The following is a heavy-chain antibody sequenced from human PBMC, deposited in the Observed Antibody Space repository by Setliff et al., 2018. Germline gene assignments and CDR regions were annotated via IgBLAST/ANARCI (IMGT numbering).Heavy chain of an antibody. V-gene: IGHV3-7*01. D-gene: IGHD3-10*01. Sequence: PGGSLRLSCTASGLSYINDWVSWVRQAPGKGLEYVANLNQEGSAKYYVDSVKGRFTISRDNAKNSLYLQMNSLRAEDTAVYYCRLWFGELLRDYWGQGTLVTVSS. CDR3: RLWFGELLRDY. CDR1: GLSYINDW. J-gene: IGHJ4*02. CDR2: LNQEGSAK.